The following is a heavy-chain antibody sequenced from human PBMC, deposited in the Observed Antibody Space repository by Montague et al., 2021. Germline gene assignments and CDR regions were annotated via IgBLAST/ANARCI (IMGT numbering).Heavy chain of an antibody. V-gene: IGHV4-61*03. CDR1: GDSVSSRNHY. CDR3: GRVTARDQATGHPFFDY. J-gene: IGHJ4*02. D-gene: IGHD1-1*01. CDR2: IQNTVKT. Sequence: SETLSLTCTVAGDSVSSRNHYWGWVRQPPGKGLEWLGHIQNTVKTKYHPSLSSRLTISADMSKNHLSLKLTSVTAADTAVYYCGRVTARDQATGHPFFDYWGLGKLVTVSS.